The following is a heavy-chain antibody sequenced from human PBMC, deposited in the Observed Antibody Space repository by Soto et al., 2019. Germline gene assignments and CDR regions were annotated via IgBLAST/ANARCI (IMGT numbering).Heavy chain of an antibody. V-gene: IGHV3-23*01. Sequence: GGDLRPPLGASGFSFSTYSLSRGRPAPGKGLEWVSGISGSGGTTYYADSVKGRFTISRDNSKNTLYLQVNSLRAEDTAVYYCAKDQAAAGTISKYFQHWGQGTLVTVSS. CDR3: AKDQAAAGTISKYFQH. CDR2: ISGSGGTT. D-gene: IGHD6-13*01. CDR1: GFSFSTYS. J-gene: IGHJ1*01.